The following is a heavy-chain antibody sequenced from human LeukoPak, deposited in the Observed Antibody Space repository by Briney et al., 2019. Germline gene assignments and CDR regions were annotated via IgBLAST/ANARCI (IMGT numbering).Heavy chain of an antibody. D-gene: IGHD3-22*01. V-gene: IGHV1-18*01. Sequence: ASVKVSCKASGYPFKSYGITWVREAPGQGLEWMGWISAYNGNTNYAQNLQGRVTMTTDTSTSTAYMELRSLRSDDTAVYYCARPYYYDGYFDYWGQGTLVTVSS. J-gene: IGHJ4*02. CDR3: ARPYYYDGYFDY. CDR1: GYPFKSYG. CDR2: ISAYNGNT.